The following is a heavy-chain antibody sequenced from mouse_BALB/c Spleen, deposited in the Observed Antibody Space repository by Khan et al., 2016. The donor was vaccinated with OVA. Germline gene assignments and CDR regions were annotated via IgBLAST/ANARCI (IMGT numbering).Heavy chain of an antibody. CDR1: GYSFTDYN. D-gene: IGHD1-1*01. CDR3: ARTDYYGSSYYFDY. V-gene: IGHV1S135*01. CDR2: IDPYNGGA. J-gene: IGHJ2*01. Sequence: VQLQQSGPELVKPGASVKVSCKASGYSFTDYNMFWVKQSHGKSLEWIGYIDPYNGGASYNQKFKGKATLTVETSSSTAFMHLNSLTSEDAAVFYCARTDYYGSSYYFDYWGQGTTLTVSS.